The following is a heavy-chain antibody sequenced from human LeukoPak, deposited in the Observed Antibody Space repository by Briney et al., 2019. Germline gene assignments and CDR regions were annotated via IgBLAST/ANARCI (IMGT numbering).Heavy chain of an antibody. CDR2: IYTSGST. V-gene: IGHV4-4*07. CDR1: GGSISSCY. J-gene: IGHJ3*02. CDR3: ARDLVSSSWLDAFDI. Sequence: PSETLCLTCTVSGGSISSCYWSWIRQPAGKGLEWIGRIYTSGSTNYNPSLKSRVTMSVVTSKNQFSLKLSSVTAADTAVYYCARDLVSSSWLDAFDIWGQGTIVTVSS. D-gene: IGHD6-13*01.